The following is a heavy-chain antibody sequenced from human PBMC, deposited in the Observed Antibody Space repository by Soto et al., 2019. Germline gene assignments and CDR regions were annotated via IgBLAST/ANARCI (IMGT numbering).Heavy chain of an antibody. CDR3: ARREIQGPIDY. CDR1: GYSISSSNW. J-gene: IGHJ4*02. D-gene: IGHD1-26*01. CDR2: IYYSGTT. Sequence: SETLSLTCAVSGYSISSSNWWGWIRQPPGKGLEWTGYIYYSGTTYYNPSLKSRVTMSVDTSKNQFSLKLTSVTAVDTAVYYCARREIQGPIDYWGQGTLVTVSS. V-gene: IGHV4-28*01.